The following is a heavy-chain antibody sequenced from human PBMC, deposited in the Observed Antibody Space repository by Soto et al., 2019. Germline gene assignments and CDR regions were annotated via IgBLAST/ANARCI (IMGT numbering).Heavy chain of an antibody. D-gene: IGHD5-12*01. CDR1: GFTFNNYA. CDR2: ISGTGTST. Sequence: GGSLRLSCAASGFTFNNYAMNWVRQAPGRGLEWISAISGTGTSTYYADSVKGRFTVSRDNSKNTLYLQMTSLRAEDTAIYYCAKNIVATFYFDYWGQGTLVTVSS. J-gene: IGHJ4*02. V-gene: IGHV3-23*01. CDR3: AKNIVATFYFDY.